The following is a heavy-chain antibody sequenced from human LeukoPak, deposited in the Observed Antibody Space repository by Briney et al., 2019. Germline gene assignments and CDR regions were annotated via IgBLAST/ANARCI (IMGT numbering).Heavy chain of an antibody. Sequence: ASVKVSCKASGYTFIDYYIHWMRQAPGQGLEWMGWINPNSGGTKYTQKFQGRVTMTRDTSISTAYMELSRLRSDDTAVYYCARQVDGNWFDPWGQGTLVTVSS. V-gene: IGHV1-2*02. CDR1: GYTFIDYY. CDR2: INPNSGGT. J-gene: IGHJ5*02. D-gene: IGHD2-15*01. CDR3: ARQVDGNWFDP.